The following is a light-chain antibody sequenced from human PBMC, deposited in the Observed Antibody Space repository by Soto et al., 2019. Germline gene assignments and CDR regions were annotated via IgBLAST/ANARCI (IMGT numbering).Light chain of an antibody. CDR1: STGPVTSNHF. CDR2: EVS. CDR3: SSYTSSSTRV. V-gene: IGLV2-14*01. J-gene: IGLJ3*02. Sequence: QAVVTQEPSLTVSPGGTVILTCGSSTGPVTSNHFPYWFQQKPGQAPKLMIYEVSNRPSGVSNRFSGSKSGNTASLTISGLQAEDEADYYCSSYTSSSTRVFGGGTKLTVL.